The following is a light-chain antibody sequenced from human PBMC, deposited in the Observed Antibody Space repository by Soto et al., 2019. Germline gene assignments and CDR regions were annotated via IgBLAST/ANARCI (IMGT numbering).Light chain of an antibody. V-gene: IGLV1-47*01. Sequence: QSVLTQPPSVSAAPGQKVTISCSGSSSNIGNNYVSWYQQLPGTAPKLLVYNTNQRASGVPDRFSGSKSGTSASLAISGLRSEDEADYYCAAWDDSVSVLVFGGGTKVTVL. CDR3: AAWDDSVSVLV. CDR1: SSNIGNNY. J-gene: IGLJ2*01. CDR2: NTN.